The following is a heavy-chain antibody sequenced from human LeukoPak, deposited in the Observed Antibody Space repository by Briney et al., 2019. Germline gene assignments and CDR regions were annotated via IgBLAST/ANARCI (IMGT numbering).Heavy chain of an antibody. D-gene: IGHD4-17*01. V-gene: IGHV1-46*01. CDR3: ARQDYAGRGSH. CDR2: INPSGGTT. Sequence: ASVKVSCKPSGYTFTSYYMHWVRQAPGQGLEWLGMINPSGGTTNYAHNFQGRVTMTRDTSTSTVYMELSSLSSEDTAVYYCARQDYAGRGSHWGQGTLVAVSS. J-gene: IGHJ4*02. CDR1: GYTFTSYY.